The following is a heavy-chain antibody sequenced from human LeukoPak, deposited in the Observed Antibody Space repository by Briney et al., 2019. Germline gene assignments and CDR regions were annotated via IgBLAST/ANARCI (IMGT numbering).Heavy chain of an antibody. CDR3: AKLRGYSSQFRGYFDY. CDR2: ISFDKSNK. D-gene: IGHD5-18*01. J-gene: IGHJ4*02. CDR1: GFRFSSYA. Sequence: GGSLRLSCAASGFRFSSYAMHWVRQAPGKGLEWVAVISFDKSNKYFADSVKGRFTVSRDNAKNTLYLQMNSLRAEDTAVYYCAKLRGYSSQFRGYFDYWGQGTLVTVSS. V-gene: IGHV3-30*04.